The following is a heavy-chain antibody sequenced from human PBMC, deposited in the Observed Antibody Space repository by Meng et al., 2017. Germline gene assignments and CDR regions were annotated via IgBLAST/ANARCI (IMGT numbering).Heavy chain of an antibody. CDR1: GYTFTSYY. Sequence: VELAQSGAEEKKPGASVKFSCKASGYTFTSYYMHWVRQAPGQGLEWMVIINPSGGSTSYAQKFQGRVTMTRDTSTSTVYMELSSLRSEDTAVYYCAREGPCGGGCSGFDYWGQGTLVTVSS. V-gene: IGHV1-46*01. D-gene: IGHD2-21*02. CDR3: AREGPCGGGCSGFDY. J-gene: IGHJ4*02. CDR2: INPSGGST.